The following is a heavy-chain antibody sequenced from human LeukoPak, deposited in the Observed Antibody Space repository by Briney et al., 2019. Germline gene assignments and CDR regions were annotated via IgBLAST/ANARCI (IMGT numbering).Heavy chain of an antibody. D-gene: IGHD1-26*01. V-gene: IGHV3-13*05. Sequence: GESLSLSCAASGFTFSRYDMHWVRQPTGKGLEWVSAIGTVGDPYYPGSVKGRFTFSRENAKNSLYLQMNSLTAGDTAVYYCARGSGTYFDYWGQGILVTVSS. J-gene: IGHJ4*02. CDR3: ARGSGTYFDY. CDR1: GFTFSRYD. CDR2: IGTVGDP.